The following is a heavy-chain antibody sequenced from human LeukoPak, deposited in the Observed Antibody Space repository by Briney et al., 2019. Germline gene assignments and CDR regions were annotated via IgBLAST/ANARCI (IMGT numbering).Heavy chain of an antibody. Sequence: ETLSLTCTXSGGSISSSLYYWGWVRQPPGKGLEWIGSIFYSGIPYYPPSLQSRLTISVDTSKRQFSLHLSSVTAADTALYYCARIIVVTSTDYFDSWGQGTLVTVSS. D-gene: IGHD2/OR15-2a*01. CDR2: IFYSGIP. V-gene: IGHV4-39*01. J-gene: IGHJ4*02. CDR3: ARIIVVTSTDYFDS. CDR1: GGSISSSLYY.